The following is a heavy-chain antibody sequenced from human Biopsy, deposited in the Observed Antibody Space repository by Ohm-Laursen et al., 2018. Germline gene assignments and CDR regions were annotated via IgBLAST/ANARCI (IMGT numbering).Heavy chain of an antibody. Sequence: SVKVSCKASGAIFSNYAITWVRQAPGQGLEWMGGIIPLFGAPSYAQKFQGRLTITADESKSTTYMELSSLRSEDTAVYYCARLAQIYGDPPFDPWGQGTPVTVSS. V-gene: IGHV1-69*13. J-gene: IGHJ5*02. D-gene: IGHD4-17*01. CDR3: ARLAQIYGDPPFDP. CDR1: GAIFSNYA. CDR2: IIPLFGAP.